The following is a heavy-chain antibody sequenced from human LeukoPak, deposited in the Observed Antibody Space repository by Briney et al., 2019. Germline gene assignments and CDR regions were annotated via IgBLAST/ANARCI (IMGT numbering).Heavy chain of an antibody. D-gene: IGHD6-13*01. J-gene: IGHJ4*02. V-gene: IGHV4-4*07. CDR2: IYTSAGT. CDR3: ARDYLMYSSSWSFDY. Sequence: PSETLSLSYTVAAVSISSYYWGWIRQAAGEGQEWIGRIYTSAGTNYHPSLNSGLTMSVGTSMNQFSLKLSSVTAADTAVYYCARDYLMYSSSWSFDYWGQGTLVTVSS. CDR1: AVSISSYY.